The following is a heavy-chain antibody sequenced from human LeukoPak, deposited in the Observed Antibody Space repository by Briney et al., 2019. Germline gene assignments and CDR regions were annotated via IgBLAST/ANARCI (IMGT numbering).Heavy chain of an antibody. Sequence: PGGSLRLSCAASGFTFTNYFMTWVRQAPGTGLEWVGLIRQDGSDKYYVDSVKGRFTISRDNANNLLFLQMNSLRVDDTAVYYCGRGAALNWNSGGIDYWGQGTLVTVSS. J-gene: IGHJ4*02. CDR2: IRQDGSDK. CDR3: GRGAALNWNSGGIDY. CDR1: GFTFTNYF. D-gene: IGHD1-1*01. V-gene: IGHV3-7*01.